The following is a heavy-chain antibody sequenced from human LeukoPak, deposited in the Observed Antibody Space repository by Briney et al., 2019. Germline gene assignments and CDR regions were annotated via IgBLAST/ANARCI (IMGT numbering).Heavy chain of an antibody. V-gene: IGHV3-7*03. CDR3: AKSSRAIFGVVINYYYYYMDV. Sequence: PGGSLRLSCAASGFPFNTYWMTWVRQAPGKGLEWVANIKQDGSEIYYVDSVRARFTISRDNAKNSLYLHMNSLGAEDTAVYYCAKSSRAIFGVVINYYYYYMDVWGKGTTVTVSS. D-gene: IGHD3-3*01. CDR2: IKQDGSEI. CDR1: GFPFNTYW. J-gene: IGHJ6*03.